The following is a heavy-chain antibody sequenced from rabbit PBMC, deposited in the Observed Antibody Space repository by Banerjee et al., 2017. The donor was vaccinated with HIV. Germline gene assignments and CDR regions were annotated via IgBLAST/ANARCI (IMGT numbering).Heavy chain of an antibody. V-gene: IGHV1S47*01. J-gene: IGHJ3*01. CDR1: GFDFSRYG. D-gene: IGHD1-1*01. CDR3: VRDQAHMLDL. CDR2: IDPVFGST. Sequence: QQQLVESGGGLVQPGGSLKLSCKASGFDFSRYGVSWVRQAPGKGLEWIGYIDPVFGSTFYASWVNGRFTISSHNAQNTLYLQLNSLTAADTATYFCVRDQAHMLDLWGQGTLVTVS.